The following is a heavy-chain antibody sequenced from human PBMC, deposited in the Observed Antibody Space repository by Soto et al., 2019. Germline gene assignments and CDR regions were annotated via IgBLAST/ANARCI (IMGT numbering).Heavy chain of an antibody. CDR1: GFTFSSYW. Sequence: GGSLRLSCAASGFTFSSYWMSWVRQAPGKGLEWVANIKQDGSEKYYVDSVKGRFTISRDNAKNSLYLQMNSLRAEDTAVYYCARGLGQQTSSNWFDPWGQGTLVTVSS. J-gene: IGHJ5*02. D-gene: IGHD2-2*01. V-gene: IGHV3-7*03. CDR3: ARGLGQQTSSNWFDP. CDR2: IKQDGSEK.